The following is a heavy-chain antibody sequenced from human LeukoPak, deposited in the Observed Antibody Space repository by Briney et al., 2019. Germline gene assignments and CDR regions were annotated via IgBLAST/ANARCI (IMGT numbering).Heavy chain of an antibody. J-gene: IGHJ4*02. Sequence: GGSLRLSCAASEFTFSSYSMNWVRQAPGKGLVWVSRINTDGSSKNYAGSVKGRFTISRDNAQNTLYLQMNSLRAEDTAVYYCATGGYFDWLLDYWGQGTLVTVSS. D-gene: IGHD3-9*01. CDR1: EFTFSSYS. CDR2: INTDGSSK. V-gene: IGHV3-74*01. CDR3: ATGGYFDWLLDY.